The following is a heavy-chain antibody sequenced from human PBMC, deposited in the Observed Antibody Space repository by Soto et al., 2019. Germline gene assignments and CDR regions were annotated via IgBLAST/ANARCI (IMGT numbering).Heavy chain of an antibody. CDR2: IWYDGSNK. CDR1: GFTFSSYG. J-gene: IGHJ4*02. D-gene: IGHD3-22*01. V-gene: IGHV3-33*01. Sequence: GGSLRLSCAASGFTFSSYGMHWVRQAPGKGLEWVALIWYDGSNKYYADSVKGRFTISRDNSKNTLYLQINSLRAEDTAVYYCARDDSSAYIADYWGQGTLVTVSS. CDR3: ARDDSSAYIADY.